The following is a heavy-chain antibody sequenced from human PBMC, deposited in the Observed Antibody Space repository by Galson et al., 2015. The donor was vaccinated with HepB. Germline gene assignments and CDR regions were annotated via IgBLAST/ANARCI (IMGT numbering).Heavy chain of an antibody. J-gene: IGHJ5*02. CDR2: IIPIFGTA. Sequence: SVKVSCKASGGTFSSYAISWVRQAPGQGLEWMGGIIPIFGTANYAQKFQGRVTITADESTSTAYMELSSLRSEDTAVYYCARDRGLLQGVIIYWFDPWGRGTLVTVSS. D-gene: IGHD3-10*01. V-gene: IGHV1-69*13. CDR1: GGTFSSYA. CDR3: ARDRGLLQGVIIYWFDP.